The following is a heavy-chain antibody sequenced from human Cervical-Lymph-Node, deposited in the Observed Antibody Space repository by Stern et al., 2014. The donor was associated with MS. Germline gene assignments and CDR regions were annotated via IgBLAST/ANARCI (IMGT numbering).Heavy chain of an antibody. CDR2: ISYDGNHK. CDR3: ARDYEDTSMLFDH. D-gene: IGHD2-8*01. CDR1: GFTFSSYA. Sequence: MQLVESGGAVVQPGRSLRLSCAASGFTFSSYAMHWVRQAPGKGLEWVTVISYDGNHKYYAASVKGRFTISRDNSKNTLHLQMNSVTPDDTAIYYCARDYEDTSMLFDHWGQGTLVTVSS. V-gene: IGHV3-30*03. J-gene: IGHJ4*02.